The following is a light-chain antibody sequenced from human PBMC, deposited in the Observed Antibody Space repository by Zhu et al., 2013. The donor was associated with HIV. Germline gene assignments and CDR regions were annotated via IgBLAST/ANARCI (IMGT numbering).Light chain of an antibody. CDR2: EVN. V-gene: IGLV2-14*01. J-gene: IGLJ1*01. CDR3: SSYTSNNTYA. Sequence: QSALTQPASVSGSPGQSITISCTGTSSDIGGYNYVSWYQHYPGKAPKLMVSEVNNRPSGVSNRFSGSKSGNTASLTISGLQAEDEADYYCSSYTSNNTYAFGTGTKVTVL. CDR1: SSDIGGYNY.